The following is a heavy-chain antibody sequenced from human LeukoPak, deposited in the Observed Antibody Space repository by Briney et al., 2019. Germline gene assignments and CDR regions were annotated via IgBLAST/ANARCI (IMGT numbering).Heavy chain of an antibody. Sequence: PGGSLRLSCAASGFTFSSYAMHWVRQAPGKGLEWVAVISYDGSNKYYADSVKGRFTISRDNSKNTPYLQMNSLRAEDTAVYYCARSPTGRATMIEAYFQHWGQGTLVTVSS. V-gene: IGHV3-30*04. CDR3: ARSPTGRATMIEAYFQH. CDR2: ISYDGSNK. J-gene: IGHJ1*01. CDR1: GFTFSSYA. D-gene: IGHD3-22*01.